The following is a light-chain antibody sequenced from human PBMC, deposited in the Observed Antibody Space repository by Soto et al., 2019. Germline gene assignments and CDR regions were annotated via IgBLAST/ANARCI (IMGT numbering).Light chain of an antibody. Sequence: ESVLMQSPGTLSLSPGESATLSCRASQSVSRNYFAWYQQKPGRAPRLLIYGTSSKATGIPDRFSGSGSGTDFTLTICRLEAEDFAVYSWQQDDASFLITFGQGTRLVI. J-gene: IGKJ5*01. CDR2: GTS. V-gene: IGKV3-20*01. CDR1: QSVSRNY. CDR3: QQDDASFLIT.